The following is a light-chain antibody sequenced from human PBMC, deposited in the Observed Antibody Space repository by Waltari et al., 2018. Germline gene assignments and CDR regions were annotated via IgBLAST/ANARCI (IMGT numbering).Light chain of an antibody. Sequence: QSALTQPASVSGSPGQSITISCTGTSSDVGSYNLVPWYQQHPGKAPKLMIYEGSKRPSGISNRFSGSKSANTASLTISGLQAEDEADYYCCSYAGSSSVVFGGGTKLTVL. CDR2: EGS. V-gene: IGLV2-23*01. CDR1: SSDVGSYNL. J-gene: IGLJ2*01. CDR3: CSYAGSSSVV.